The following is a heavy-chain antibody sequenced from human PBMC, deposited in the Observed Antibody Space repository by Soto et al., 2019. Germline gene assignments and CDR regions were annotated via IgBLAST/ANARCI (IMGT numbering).Heavy chain of an antibody. D-gene: IGHD3-10*01. CDR2: IYYSGST. Sequence: PEETLSLTCTVSGGSISSYYWSWIRQPPGKGLEWIGYIYYSGSTNYNPSLKSRVTISVDTSKNQFSLKLSSVTAADTAVYYCARARVRGVPYYFDYWGQGTLVTVSS. CDR3: ARARVRGVPYYFDY. V-gene: IGHV4-59*01. J-gene: IGHJ4*02. CDR1: GGSISSYY.